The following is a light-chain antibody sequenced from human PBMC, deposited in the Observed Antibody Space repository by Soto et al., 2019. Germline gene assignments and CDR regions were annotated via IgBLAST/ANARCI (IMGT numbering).Light chain of an antibody. Sequence: QSALTQPASVSGSPGQSITISCTGTSSDIGAYNYVSWYQQYPGKAPKLMIYEVSNRPSGVSNRFSGSKSGNTASLTISGLQAEDEADYYCGSYSTTCTAVFGGGTQLTVL. CDR1: SSDIGAYNY. J-gene: IGLJ7*01. CDR2: EVS. V-gene: IGLV2-14*01. CDR3: GSYSTTCTAV.